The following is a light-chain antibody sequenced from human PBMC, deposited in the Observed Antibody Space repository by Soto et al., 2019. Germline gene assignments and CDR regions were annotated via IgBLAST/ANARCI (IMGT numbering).Light chain of an antibody. Sequence: LTQPPSASGTPGQRVTISCSGSSSNIGSNTVNWYQQLPGTAPKHLIYSNNQRPSGVPDRFSGSKSGTSASLAISGLQSEDEADYYCAAWDDSLNGAVFGGGTQLTVL. CDR1: SSNIGSNT. J-gene: IGLJ7*01. CDR2: SNN. V-gene: IGLV1-44*01. CDR3: AAWDDSLNGAV.